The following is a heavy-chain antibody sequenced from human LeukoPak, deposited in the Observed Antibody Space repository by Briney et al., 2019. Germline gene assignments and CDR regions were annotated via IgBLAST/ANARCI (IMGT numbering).Heavy chain of an antibody. Sequence: SETLSLTCTVSGYSLSSGYYWGWIRQPPGKGLEWIGSVDHSGGTYYNPSLRSRVSISVDTSKNQFSLKLSSVTAADTAVYYCARGYCGGDCYRRYYYYYYMDVWGKGTTVTISS. CDR1: GYSLSSGYY. V-gene: IGHV4-38-2*02. CDR3: ARGYCGGDCYRRYYYYYYMDV. CDR2: VDHSGGT. D-gene: IGHD2-21*02. J-gene: IGHJ6*03.